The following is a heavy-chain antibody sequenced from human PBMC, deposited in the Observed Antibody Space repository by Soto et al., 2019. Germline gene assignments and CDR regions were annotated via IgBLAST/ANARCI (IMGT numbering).Heavy chain of an antibody. V-gene: IGHV1-69*06. CDR3: ARDGYSYGYRSYNWFDP. Sequence: SVKVSCKASGVTFSSYAISWVRQAPGQGLEWMGGIIPIFGTANYAQKFQGRVTITADKSTSTAYMELSSLRSEDTAVYYCARDGYSYGYRSYNWFDPWGQGTLVTVSS. D-gene: IGHD5-18*01. J-gene: IGHJ5*02. CDR1: GVTFSSYA. CDR2: IIPIFGTA.